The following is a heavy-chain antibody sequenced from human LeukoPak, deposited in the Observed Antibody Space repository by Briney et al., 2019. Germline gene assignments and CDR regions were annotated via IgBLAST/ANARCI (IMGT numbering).Heavy chain of an antibody. V-gene: IGHV3-23*01. CDR1: GFTFSGFA. CDR2: VSGSGGST. J-gene: IGHJ6*02. D-gene: IGHD2-15*01. CDR3: AKIAATPYYYYGMDV. Sequence: PGGSLRLSCAASGFTFSGFAMSWVRQAPGKGLEWVSVVSGSGGSTYYADSVKGRFTVSRDNSKNTLYLQMNSLRAEDTAVYYCAKIAATPYYYYGMDVWGQGTTVTVSS.